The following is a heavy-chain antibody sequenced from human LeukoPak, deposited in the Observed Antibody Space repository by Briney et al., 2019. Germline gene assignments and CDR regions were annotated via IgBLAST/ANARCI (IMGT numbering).Heavy chain of an antibody. V-gene: IGHV3-15*01. J-gene: IGHJ4*02. CDR1: GFTFSNAW. Sequence: GGSLRLSCAASGFTFSNAWMSWVRQAPGKGLEWVGRIRSKTDGGTTDYAAPVKGRFTISRDDSKNTLYLQMSSLKTEDTAVYYCTTVLTGYYWDDYWGQGTLVTVSS. CDR3: TTVLTGYYWDDY. CDR2: IRSKTDGGTT. D-gene: IGHD3-9*01.